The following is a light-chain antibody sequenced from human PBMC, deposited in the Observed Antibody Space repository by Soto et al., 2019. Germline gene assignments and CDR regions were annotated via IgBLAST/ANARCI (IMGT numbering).Light chain of an antibody. J-gene: IGKJ1*01. V-gene: IGKV3-20*01. Sequence: EIVMTQSPGTLSLSPGERSTLSCRTSQSVSASQLAWYQQKAGQAPRLLIYGISKRAAGIPDRFTGSGSGTDFTLTIDGLEPEDFAVYYCQQYTQSLWTFGQGTKVDIK. CDR1: QSVSASQ. CDR3: QQYTQSLWT. CDR2: GIS.